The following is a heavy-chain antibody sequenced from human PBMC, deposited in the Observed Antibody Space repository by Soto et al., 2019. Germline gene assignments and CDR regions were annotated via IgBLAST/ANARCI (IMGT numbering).Heavy chain of an antibody. CDR1: GFSFSKYK. CDR2: INPGDSDT. V-gene: IGHV5-51*01. Sequence: GESLKISCEGSGFSFSKYKIGWVRQMPGKGLEWMGIINPGDSDTRYSPSFQGQVTISADKSISTTYLQWSTLKASDTATYYCATSYGASYYYYYGMDVWGQGTTVTVSS. CDR3: ATSYGASYYYYYGMDV. J-gene: IGHJ6*02. D-gene: IGHD4-17*01.